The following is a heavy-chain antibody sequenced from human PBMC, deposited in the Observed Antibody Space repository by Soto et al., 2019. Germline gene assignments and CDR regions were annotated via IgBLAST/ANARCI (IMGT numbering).Heavy chain of an antibody. D-gene: IGHD3-10*01. CDR2: IDPSDSYT. CDR1: GYSFTSYW. J-gene: IGHJ3*02. Sequence: GESLKISCKGSGYSFTSYWISWVRQMPGKGLEWMGRIDPSDSYTNYSPSFQGHVTISADKSISTAYLQWSSLKASDTAMYYCARLSMVRGVTPAAFDIWGQGTRVTVSS. CDR3: ARLSMVRGVTPAAFDI. V-gene: IGHV5-10-1*01.